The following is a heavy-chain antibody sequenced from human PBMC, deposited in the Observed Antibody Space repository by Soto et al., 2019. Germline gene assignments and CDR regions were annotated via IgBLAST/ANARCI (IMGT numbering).Heavy chain of an antibody. Sequence: GGSLRLSCVVSGFTFSDHWMSWVRRAPGKGLEWVANIKDDGSEKYYLDSVRGRFTISRDNAENSLYLQMNGLRAEDTAVYYCALGFPDHWGQGTLVTVSS. CDR1: GFTFSDHW. CDR3: ALGFPDH. J-gene: IGHJ4*02. V-gene: IGHV3-7*05. CDR2: IKDDGSEK.